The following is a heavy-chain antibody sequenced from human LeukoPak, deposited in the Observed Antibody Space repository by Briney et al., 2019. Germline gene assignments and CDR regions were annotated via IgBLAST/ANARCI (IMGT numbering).Heavy chain of an antibody. CDR2: INHSGST. CDR3: AVNYYDSSGYRF. V-gene: IGHV4-34*01. CDR1: GGSFSGYY. Sequence: SETLSLTCAVYGGSFSGYYWSGIRQPPGKGLEWIGEINHSGSTNYNPSLKSRVTISVDTSKNQFSLKLSSVTAADTAVYYCAVNYYDSSGYRFWGQGTLVTVSS. D-gene: IGHD3-22*01. J-gene: IGHJ4*02.